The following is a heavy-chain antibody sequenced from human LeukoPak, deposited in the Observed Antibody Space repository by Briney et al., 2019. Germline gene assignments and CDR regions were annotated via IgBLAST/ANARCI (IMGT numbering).Heavy chain of an antibody. D-gene: IGHD3-10*01. CDR1: GFTFSSYE. Sequence: GGSLRLSCAASGFTFSSYEMTWVRQAPGKGLEWVANIKQDGSEKYYVDSVKGRFTISRDNAKNSVYLHMNSLRAEDTAVYYCARRHHFGFLDSWGQGTLVTVSS. CDR3: ARRHHFGFLDS. V-gene: IGHV3-7*04. J-gene: IGHJ4*02. CDR2: IKQDGSEK.